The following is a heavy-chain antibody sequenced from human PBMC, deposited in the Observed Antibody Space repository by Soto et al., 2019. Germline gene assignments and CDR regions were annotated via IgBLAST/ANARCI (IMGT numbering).Heavy chain of an antibody. CDR2: ISGSGGST. J-gene: IGHJ3*02. CDR1: GFTFSSYA. V-gene: IGHV3-23*01. CDR3: ARNGGLGSYYDAFDI. Sequence: PGGSLRLSCAASGFTFSSYAMSWVRQAPGKGLEWVSAISGSGGSTYYADSVKGRFTISRDNSKNTLYLQMNSLTVEDTAVYYCARNGGLGSYYDAFDIWGQGTMVTVSS. D-gene: IGHD1-26*01.